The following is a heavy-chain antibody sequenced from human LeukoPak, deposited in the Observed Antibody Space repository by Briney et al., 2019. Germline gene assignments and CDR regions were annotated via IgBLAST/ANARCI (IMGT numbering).Heavy chain of an antibody. D-gene: IGHD3-3*02. J-gene: IGHJ4*02. CDR2: IKQDGSVK. V-gene: IGHV3-7*01. CDR3: VRTSRSIASDY. Sequence: GGSLRLFCEASGFLFSNYWMSWVRQAPGKGLEWVANIKQDGSVKNYVDSMEGRFIISRDNAKNLLYLQMNSLGAEDTAVYYCVRTSRSIASDYWGQGTQVTVSS. CDR1: GFLFSNYW.